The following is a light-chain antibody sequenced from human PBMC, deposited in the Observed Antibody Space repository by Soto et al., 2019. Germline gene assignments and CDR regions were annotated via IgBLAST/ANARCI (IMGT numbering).Light chain of an antibody. Sequence: EIVVTQSPATLSVSPGERVTLSCRASQSVSSSLAWYQQRPGQAPRLLIYDTSTRAAGIAARFSGSGSGTEFTLTISSLQSEDSSVYCCQQYVQWPPGAFGQGTTVEIK. V-gene: IGKV3-15*01. CDR1: QSVSSS. CDR3: QQYVQWPPGA. CDR2: DTS. J-gene: IGKJ1*01.